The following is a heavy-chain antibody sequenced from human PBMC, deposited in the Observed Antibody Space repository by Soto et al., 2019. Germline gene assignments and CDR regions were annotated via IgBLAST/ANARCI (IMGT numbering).Heavy chain of an antibody. J-gene: IGHJ4*02. CDR3: ASSSIAAAGPFDY. CDR2: ISSHNGNT. V-gene: IGHV1-18*01. CDR1: GSTITAYG. Sequence: QVQLVQSGDEVKQPGASVKVSCKASGSTITAYGISWVRQAPGQGLEWMAWISSHNGNTYYAQNLQGRVTMTTDTSTSTAYMELRSLRSDDTAVYYCASSSIAAAGPFDYWGQGALVTGSS. D-gene: IGHD6-13*01.